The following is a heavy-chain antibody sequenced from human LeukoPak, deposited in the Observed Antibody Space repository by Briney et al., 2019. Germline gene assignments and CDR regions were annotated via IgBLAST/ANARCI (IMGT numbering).Heavy chain of an antibody. V-gene: IGHV4-61*02. CDR3: ARDRGFMVRGSRRGYDDYYYYMDV. D-gene: IGHD3-10*01. J-gene: IGHJ6*03. CDR2: IYSSGST. CDR1: GGSISSGSYY. Sequence: PSETLSLTCTVSGGSISSGSYYWSWIRQPPGKGLEWIGRIYSSGSTNYNPSLKSRVTISVDTSKNQFSLKLTSVTAADTAVCYCARDRGFMVRGSRRGYDDYYYYMDVWGKGTTVTTSS.